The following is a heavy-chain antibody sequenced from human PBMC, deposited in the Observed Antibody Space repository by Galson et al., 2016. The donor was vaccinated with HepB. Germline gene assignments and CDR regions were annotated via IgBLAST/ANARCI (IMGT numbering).Heavy chain of an antibody. CDR3: AKMDEGASKRNIDY. CDR2: ISGRSVYT. J-gene: IGHJ4*02. V-gene: IGHV3-11*03. Sequence: SLRLSCAASGFTFSDYYMSWIRQAPGKGLEWVSFISGRSVYTNYVDSVKGRFTISRDNAKSSLFLQMNSLRAEDTAVYSCAKMDEGASKRNIDYWGQGTLVTVST. D-gene: IGHD2-2*03. CDR1: GFTFSDYY.